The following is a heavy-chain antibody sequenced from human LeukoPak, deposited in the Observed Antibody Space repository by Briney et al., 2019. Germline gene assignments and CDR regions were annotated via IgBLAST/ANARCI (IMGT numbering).Heavy chain of an antibody. D-gene: IGHD5-18*01. Sequence: GGSLRLSCAASGFTFSSYAMSWVRQAPGKGLEWVSGISWNSFTIGYADSVKGRFTISRDNAKNSLYLQMNSLRVEDTALYYCAKDIGRVDTASTYMDVWGKGTTVTISS. V-gene: IGHV3-9*01. CDR1: GFTFSSYA. CDR2: ISWNSFTI. CDR3: AKDIGRVDTASTYMDV. J-gene: IGHJ6*03.